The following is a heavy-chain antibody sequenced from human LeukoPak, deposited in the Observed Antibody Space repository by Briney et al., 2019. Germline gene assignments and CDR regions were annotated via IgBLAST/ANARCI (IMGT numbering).Heavy chain of an antibody. Sequence: SVKVSCKASGGTFSSYAISWARQAPGQGLEWMGGIIPIFGTANYAQKFQGRVTITADESTSTAYMELRSLRSDDTAVYYCARAGPHFYSTYGMDVWGQGTTVTVSS. CDR1: GGTFSSYA. D-gene: IGHD6-13*01. CDR3: ARAGPHFYSTYGMDV. J-gene: IGHJ6*02. CDR2: IIPIFGTA. V-gene: IGHV1-69*13.